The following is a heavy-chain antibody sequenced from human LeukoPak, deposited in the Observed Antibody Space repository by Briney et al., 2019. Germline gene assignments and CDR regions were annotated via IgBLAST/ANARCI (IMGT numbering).Heavy chain of an antibody. D-gene: IGHD2-21*02. Sequence: GGSLRLSCAASGISFSSHGMHWVRQAPGKGLEWVAVIWYDGSNIYYADSVKGRFTISRANSKNTLYLQMNSLRAEDTALYYCARGFVLGAAKNYFDYWGQGALVTVSS. CDR2: IWYDGSNI. CDR3: ARGFVLGAAKNYFDY. CDR1: GISFSSHG. J-gene: IGHJ4*02. V-gene: IGHV3-33*01.